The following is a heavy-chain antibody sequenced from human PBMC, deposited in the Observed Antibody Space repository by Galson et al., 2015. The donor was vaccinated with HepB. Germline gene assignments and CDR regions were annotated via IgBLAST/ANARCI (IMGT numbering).Heavy chain of an antibody. CDR3: ATERRHNSGWFALDS. D-gene: IGHD6-19*01. V-gene: IGHV3-33*08. Sequence: SLRLSCAASGFTFTGYAMNWVRQPPGKGLEWVSVIWYDGTNKYYADSVKGRFTIARDNSKSTLYLQMNSLRTEDTAVYYCATERRHNSGWFALDSWGQGTLVTVSS. CDR2: IWYDGTNK. J-gene: IGHJ4*02. CDR1: GFTFTGYA.